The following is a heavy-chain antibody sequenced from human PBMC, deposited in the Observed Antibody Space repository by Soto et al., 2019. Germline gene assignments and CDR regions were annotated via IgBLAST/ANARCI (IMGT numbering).Heavy chain of an antibody. J-gene: IGHJ3*01. CDR1: GGSISSGFYY. V-gene: IGHV4-30-4*01. Sequence: PSETLSLTCTVSGGSISSGFYYWSWIRQPPGRGLEWIGCISYSGSTYYNPSLKSRVTISLDTSKNQFSLKLSSVTAADAAVYYCARYNSKDYRDYSSTTFDFWGQGTMVTVSS. D-gene: IGHD4-17*01. CDR2: ISYSGST. CDR3: ARYNSKDYRDYSSTTFDF.